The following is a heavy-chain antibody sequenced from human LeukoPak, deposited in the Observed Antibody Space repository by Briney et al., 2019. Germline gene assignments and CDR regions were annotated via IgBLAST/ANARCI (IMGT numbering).Heavy chain of an antibody. V-gene: IGHV1-69*05. CDR2: IIPIFGTA. D-gene: IGHD6-6*01. J-gene: IGHJ6*03. Sequence: GASVKVSCKASGGTFSSFAISWVRQAPGQGLEWMGGIIPIFGTANYAQKFQGRVTITTDESTSTAYMELSSLRSEDTAVYYCASDSGEYSSYQSYYYYMDVWGKGTTVTVSS. CDR3: ASDSGEYSSYQSYYYYMDV. CDR1: GGTFSSFA.